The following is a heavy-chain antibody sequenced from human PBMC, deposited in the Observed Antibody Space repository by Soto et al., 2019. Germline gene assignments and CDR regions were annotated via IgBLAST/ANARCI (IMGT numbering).Heavy chain of an antibody. Sequence: QVQLVQSGAEVKKPGASVKVSCKASGYTFTSYDINWVRQATGQGLEWMGWMNPNSGNTGYAQKFQGRVTMTRNTSISTADMELSSLRSEDAAVYYCARERSSSKRFDPWGQGTLVTVSS. V-gene: IGHV1-8*01. J-gene: IGHJ5*02. CDR3: ARERSSSKRFDP. CDR2: MNPNSGNT. D-gene: IGHD3-16*02. CDR1: GYTFTSYD.